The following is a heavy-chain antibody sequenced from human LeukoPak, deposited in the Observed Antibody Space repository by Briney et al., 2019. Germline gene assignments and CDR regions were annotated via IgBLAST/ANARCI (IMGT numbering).Heavy chain of an antibody. CDR1: GGSISRSDHY. J-gene: IGHJ3*02. CDR3: ARAPGQWKAFDI. CDR2: IYYNGIT. V-gene: IGHV4-30-4*01. D-gene: IGHD6-19*01. Sequence: SQTLSLTCSVSGGSISRSDHYWSWIRQPPGKGLEWIGNIYYNGITYYNPSLKSRVTMSVDTSQNQFSLKLSSVTATDTAVYYCARAPGQWKAFDIWGQETVVTVSS.